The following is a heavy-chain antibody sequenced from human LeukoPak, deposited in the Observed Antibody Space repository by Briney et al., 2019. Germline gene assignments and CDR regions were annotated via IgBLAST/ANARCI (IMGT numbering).Heavy chain of an antibody. CDR2: INPSGGST. Sequence: GASVKVSCKASGYTFTSYYMHWVRQAPGQGREWMGIINPSGGSTSYAQKFQGRVTMPSDPSTTTVYMELTTLSSEDTGVYYCARLTMVRDHSERAFDIWGQGTMVTVSS. CDR3: ARLTMVRDHSERAFDI. J-gene: IGHJ3*02. V-gene: IGHV1-46*03. D-gene: IGHD3-10*01. CDR1: GYTFTSYY.